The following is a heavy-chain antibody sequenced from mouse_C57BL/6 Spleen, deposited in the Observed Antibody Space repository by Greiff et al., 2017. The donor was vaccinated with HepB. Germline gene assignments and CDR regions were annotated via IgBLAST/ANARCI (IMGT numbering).Heavy chain of an antibody. Sequence: EVQLQQSGPELVKPGASVKISCKASGYSFTGYYMNWVKQSPEKSLEWIGEINPSTGGTTYNQKFKAKATLTVDKSSSTAYMQLKSLTSEDSAVYYCASSYDGSFAYWGQGTLVTVSA. CDR1: GYSFTGYY. J-gene: IGHJ3*01. CDR2: INPSTGGT. D-gene: IGHD2-3*01. CDR3: ASSYDGSFAY. V-gene: IGHV1-42*01.